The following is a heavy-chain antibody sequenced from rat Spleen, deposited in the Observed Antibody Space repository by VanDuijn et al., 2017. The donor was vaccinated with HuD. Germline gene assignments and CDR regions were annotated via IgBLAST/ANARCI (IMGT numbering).Heavy chain of an antibody. V-gene: IGHV2-6*01. CDR2: ISSGGST. CDR1: GFSLTSYT. D-gene: IGHD4-6*01. CDR3: ARWADY. Sequence: QVQLKESGPGLVQPSQTLSLTCTVSGFSLTSYTVSWVRQPPGKGLEWIAAISSGGSTYYNSALKSRLSISRDTSKSQVFLKMNSLQTEDTAMYFCARWADYWGQGVRVTVSS. J-gene: IGHJ2*01.